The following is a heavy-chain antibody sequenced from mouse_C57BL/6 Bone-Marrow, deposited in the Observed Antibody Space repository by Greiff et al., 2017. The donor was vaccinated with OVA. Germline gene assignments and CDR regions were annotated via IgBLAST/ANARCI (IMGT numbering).Heavy chain of an antibody. D-gene: IGHD1-1*01. Sequence: EVQGVESGTVLARPGASVKMSCKTSGYTFTSYWMHWVKQRPGQGLEWIGAIYPGNSDTSYNQKFKGKAKLTAVTSASTAYMELSSLTNEDSAVYYCTLYYGSSYWYFDVWGTGTTVTVSS. V-gene: IGHV1-5*01. CDR1: GYTFTSYW. CDR3: TLYYGSSYWYFDV. J-gene: IGHJ1*03. CDR2: IYPGNSDT.